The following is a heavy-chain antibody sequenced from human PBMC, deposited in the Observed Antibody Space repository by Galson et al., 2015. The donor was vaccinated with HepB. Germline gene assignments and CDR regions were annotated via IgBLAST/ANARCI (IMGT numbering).Heavy chain of an antibody. V-gene: IGHV1-18*04. Sequence: SVKVSCKASGYTFTSYSISWVRQAPGQGPEWMAWISAYNGHTNYAQKFQGRVTVTTDTSTSTVYMELRSLRADDTAVYYCGRGGYGCYALDYWGQGTLVTVSS. CDR2: ISAYNGHT. CDR1: GYTFTSYS. J-gene: IGHJ4*02. D-gene: IGHD5-12*01. CDR3: GRGGYGCYALDY.